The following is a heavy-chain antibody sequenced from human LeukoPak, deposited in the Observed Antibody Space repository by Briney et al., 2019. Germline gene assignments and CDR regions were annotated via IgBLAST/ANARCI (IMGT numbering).Heavy chain of an antibody. V-gene: IGHV3-21*01. D-gene: IGHD6-13*01. CDR2: ISSSSSNI. CDR3: ATDLYRRSWLAGLNYYYYYGMDV. Sequence: GSLRLSCAASGFIFSNYNMNWVRQAPGKGLEWVSSISSSSSNIYYADLVKGRFTISRDNAKNSLYLQMNSLRAEDTAVYYCATDLYRRSWLAGLNYYYYYGMDVWGQGTTVTVSS. J-gene: IGHJ6*02. CDR1: GFIFSNYN.